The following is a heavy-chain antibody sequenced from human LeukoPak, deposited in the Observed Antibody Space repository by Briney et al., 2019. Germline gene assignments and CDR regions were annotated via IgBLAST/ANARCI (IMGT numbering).Heavy chain of an antibody. Sequence: GGSLRLSCAASGFTFSSYWMNWVRQAPGKGLVWVSRIASDGSSTTYADSVKGLFSISRDNAKNTLYLQMNSLRVEDTAVYYCARGRPHGNDYWGQGTLVTVSS. J-gene: IGHJ4*02. CDR2: IASDGSST. D-gene: IGHD4-23*01. CDR1: GFTFSSYW. CDR3: ARGRPHGNDY. V-gene: IGHV3-74*01.